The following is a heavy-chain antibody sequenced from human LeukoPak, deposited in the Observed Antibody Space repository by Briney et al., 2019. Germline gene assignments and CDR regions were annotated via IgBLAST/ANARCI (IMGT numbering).Heavy chain of an antibody. CDR1: GFTLSCCG. V-gene: IGHV3-33*01. CDR2: TSYDGSNE. J-gene: IGHJ4*02. CDR3: ARWDGGDEGRLRY. D-gene: IGHD2-21*02. Sequence: PGGSLRLSCAASGFTLSCCGMHWVRQAQGKGLEGVAYTSYDGSNENYIESVKGRFIISRDNSRNTLHLQMNSLRAEDTALYYCARWDGGDEGRLRYWGQGTLVTVSS.